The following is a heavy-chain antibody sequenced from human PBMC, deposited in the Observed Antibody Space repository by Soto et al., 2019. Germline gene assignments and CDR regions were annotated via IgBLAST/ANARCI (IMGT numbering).Heavy chain of an antibody. V-gene: IGHV3-23*01. CDR3: AKVSWGGSGSYYTFQH. CDR1: GFTFSSYA. J-gene: IGHJ1*01. CDR2: ISGSGGST. D-gene: IGHD3-10*01. Sequence: GGSLRLSCAASGFTFSSYAMSWVRQAPGKGLEWVSAISGSGGSTYYADSVKGRFTISRDNSKNTLYLQMNSLRAEDTAVYYCAKVSWGGSGSYYTFQHWGQGTLVTVSS.